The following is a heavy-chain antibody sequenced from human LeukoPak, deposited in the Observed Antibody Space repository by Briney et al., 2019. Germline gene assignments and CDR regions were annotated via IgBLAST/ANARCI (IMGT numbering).Heavy chain of an antibody. J-gene: IGHJ5*01. CDR2: ISGSGYTI. CDR1: GFTFSNSE. D-gene: IGHD6-19*01. V-gene: IGHV3-48*03. CDR3: ARDGSAWFDY. Sequence: PGGSLRLSCAASGFTFSNSEMNWVRQAPGKGLEWVSYISGSGYTIFYADSVKGRFTISRDNAKNSLFLQMNSLRAEDTAVYYCARDGSAWFDYWGQGALVTVSS.